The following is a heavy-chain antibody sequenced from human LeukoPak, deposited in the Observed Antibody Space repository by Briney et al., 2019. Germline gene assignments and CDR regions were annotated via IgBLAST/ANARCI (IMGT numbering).Heavy chain of an antibody. Sequence: GGSLRLSCAASGFTFSTSGMNWVRQAPGKGLQWVAYISSRSESKYYAASVKGRFTISRDNARNSLYLQMNSLRAEDTAVYYCAKDQSYYYDTREAFDIWGQGTMVTVSS. CDR3: AKDQSYYYDTREAFDI. J-gene: IGHJ3*02. D-gene: IGHD3-22*01. CDR1: GFTFSTSG. V-gene: IGHV3-48*01. CDR2: ISSRSESK.